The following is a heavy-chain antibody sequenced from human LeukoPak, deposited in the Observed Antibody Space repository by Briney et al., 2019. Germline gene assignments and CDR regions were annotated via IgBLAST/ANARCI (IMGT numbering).Heavy chain of an antibody. CDR2: IYYSGST. Sequence: SGTLSLTCTVSGGSVSSGSYYWSWIRQPPGKGLEWIGYIYYSGSTNYNPSLKSRVTISVDTSKNQFSLKLSSVTAADTAVYYCARGDILTGYPAPYYYYYGMDVWGKGTTVTVSS. CDR1: GGSVSSGSYY. D-gene: IGHD3-9*01. CDR3: ARGDILTGYPAPYYYYYGMDV. J-gene: IGHJ6*04. V-gene: IGHV4-61*01.